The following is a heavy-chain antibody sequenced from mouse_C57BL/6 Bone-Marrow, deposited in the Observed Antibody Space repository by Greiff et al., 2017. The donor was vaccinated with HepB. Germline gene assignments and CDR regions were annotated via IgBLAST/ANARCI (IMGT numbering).Heavy chain of an antibody. Sequence: VQLKESGGGLVQPKGSLKLSCAASGFSFNTYAMNWVRQAPGKGLEWVARIRSKSNNYATYYADSVKDRFTISRDDSESMLYLQMNNLKTEDTAMYYCVRHSFITTVVAPFAYWGQGTLVTVSA. CDR3: VRHSFITTVVAPFAY. CDR2: IRSKSNNYAT. J-gene: IGHJ3*01. V-gene: IGHV10-1*01. D-gene: IGHD1-1*01. CDR1: GFSFNTYA.